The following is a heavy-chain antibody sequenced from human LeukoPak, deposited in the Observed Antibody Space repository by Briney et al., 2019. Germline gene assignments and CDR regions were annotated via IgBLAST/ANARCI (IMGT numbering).Heavy chain of an antibody. CDR3: ARDRHIYSSRLYYYYYMDV. CDR2: IYSGGST. V-gene: IGHV3-53*01. Sequence: GGSLRLSCAASGFTVSSNYMSWVRQAPGKGLEWVSVIYSGGSTYYADSVKGRFTISRDNSKNTLYLQMNSLRAEDTAVYYCARDRHIYSSRLYYYYYMDVWGKGTTVTVSS. J-gene: IGHJ6*03. CDR1: GFTVSSNY. D-gene: IGHD6-13*01.